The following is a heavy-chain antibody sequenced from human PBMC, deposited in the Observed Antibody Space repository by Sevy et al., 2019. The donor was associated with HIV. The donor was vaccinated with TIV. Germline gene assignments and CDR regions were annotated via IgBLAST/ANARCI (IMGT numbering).Heavy chain of an antibody. CDR3: ARGSLGAYDFWSGYSNYYFDY. Sequence: SETLSLTCAVSGGSISSSNWWSWVHQPPGKGLEWIGEIYHSGSTNYNPSLKSRVTISVDKSKNQFSLKLSSVTAADTAVYYCARGSLGAYDFWSGYSNYYFDYWGQGTLVTVSS. CDR2: IYHSGST. CDR1: GGSISSSNW. V-gene: IGHV4-4*02. D-gene: IGHD3-3*01. J-gene: IGHJ4*02.